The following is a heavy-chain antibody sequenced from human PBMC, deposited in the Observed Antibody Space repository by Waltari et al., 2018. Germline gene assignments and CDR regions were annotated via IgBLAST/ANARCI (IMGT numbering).Heavy chain of an antibody. CDR1: GFTFSSYG. J-gene: IGHJ4*02. Sequence: QVQLVESGGGVVQPGGSLRLSCAASGFTFSSYGLHLVRQAPGKGLEWVAFIRYDGSNKYYADSVKGRFTISRDNSKNTLYLQMNSLRAEDTAVYYCARWPLSHVPPNFDYWGQGTLVTVSS. CDR3: ARWPLSHVPPNFDY. CDR2: IRYDGSNK. D-gene: IGHD2-15*01. V-gene: IGHV3-30*02.